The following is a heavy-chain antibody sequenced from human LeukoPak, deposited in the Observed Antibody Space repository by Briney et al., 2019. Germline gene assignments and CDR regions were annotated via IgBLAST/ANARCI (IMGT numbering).Heavy chain of an antibody. CDR1: GYTFTTYY. V-gene: IGHV1-46*01. D-gene: IGHD1-1*01. CDR3: ARSALSGTGYFDS. CDR2: INPNDGGT. Sequence: ASVKVSCKASGYTFTTYYMHWVRQAPGQGLEWMGIINPNDGGTAYAQKFRGRVSMTGDTSTSTVYMELTSLISEDTAVYYCARSALSGTGYFDSWGQGTLVTVSS. J-gene: IGHJ4*02.